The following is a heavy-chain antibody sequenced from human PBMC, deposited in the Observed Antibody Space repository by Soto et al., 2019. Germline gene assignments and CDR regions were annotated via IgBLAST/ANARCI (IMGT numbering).Heavy chain of an antibody. CDR3: AGSKKVGSSGWLNYYYYYGIDV. J-gene: IGHJ6*02. CDR1: GFTFDDYA. Sequence: GGSLRLSCAASGFTFDDYAMHWVRQAPGKGLEWVSGISWNGGSIGYADSVKGRFTISRDNAKNSLYLQMNSLRAEDMALYYCAGSKKVGSSGWLNYYYYYGIDVWGQGTTVTVSS. V-gene: IGHV3-9*03. D-gene: IGHD6-19*01. CDR2: ISWNGGSI.